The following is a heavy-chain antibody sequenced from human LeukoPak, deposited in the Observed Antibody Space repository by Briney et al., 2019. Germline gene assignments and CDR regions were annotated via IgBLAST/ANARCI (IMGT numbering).Heavy chain of an antibody. J-gene: IGHJ3*02. D-gene: IGHD1-1*01. CDR2: TYSGGST. CDR3: TGGSYAGAFDI. Sequence: GGSLRLSCAASGFAVSSNYMSWVRQTPGKGLEWVSITYSGGSTYYADSVKGRFTISRDNSKNMLYLQMDSLSPGDTAVYYCTGGSYAGAFDIWGQGTMVTVSS. CDR1: GFAVSSNY. V-gene: IGHV3-53*01.